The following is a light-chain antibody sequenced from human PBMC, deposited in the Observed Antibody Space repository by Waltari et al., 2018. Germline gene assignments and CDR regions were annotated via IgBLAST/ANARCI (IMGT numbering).Light chain of an antibody. V-gene: IGKV2-28*01. CDR2: LGS. J-gene: IGKJ5*01. CDR1: QSLLHSNGYNY. Sequence: DIVMTQSPLSLPVTPGEPASISCRSSQSLLHSNGYNYFDWYLQKPGQSPQLLIYLGSNRASGVPDRFSGSGSGTDFTLKISRVEAEDVGVYYCMQALQTPPGITFGQGTRLEIK. CDR3: MQALQTPPGIT.